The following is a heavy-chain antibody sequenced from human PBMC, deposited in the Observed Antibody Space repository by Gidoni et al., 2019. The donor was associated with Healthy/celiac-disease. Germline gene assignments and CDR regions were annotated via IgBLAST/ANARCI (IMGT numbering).Heavy chain of an antibody. Sequence: QVQLVQSGAEVKKPGSSVKVSCKASGGTFSSYAISWVRQAPGQGLEWMGGIIPIFGTANYAQKFQGRVTITADESTSTAYMELSSLRSEDTAVYYCARVTITIFGAVWGSVNYYGMDVWGQGTTVTVSS. CDR2: IIPIFGTA. V-gene: IGHV1-69*01. CDR3: ARVTITIFGAVWGSVNYYGMDV. D-gene: IGHD3-3*01. J-gene: IGHJ6*02. CDR1: GGTFSSYA.